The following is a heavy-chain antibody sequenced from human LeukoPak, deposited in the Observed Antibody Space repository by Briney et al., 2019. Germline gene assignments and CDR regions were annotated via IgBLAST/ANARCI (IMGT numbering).Heavy chain of an antibody. CDR3: VSFYETY. J-gene: IGHJ4*02. Sequence: GGSLRLSCAASGFTVISNYMNWVRQAPGKGLVWVSHINGDGSWTTYADSVKGRFTISKDNAKNTVYLQMNNLRAEDTAVYYCVSFYETYWGRGTLVTVSS. CDR1: GFTVISNY. V-gene: IGHV3-74*01. D-gene: IGHD2-2*01. CDR2: INGDGSWT.